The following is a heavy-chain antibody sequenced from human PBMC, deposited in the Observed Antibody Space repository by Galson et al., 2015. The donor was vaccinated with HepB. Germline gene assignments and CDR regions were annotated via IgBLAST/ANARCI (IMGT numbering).Heavy chain of an antibody. CDR2: IYSSGGT. D-gene: IGHD4-23*01. CDR1: GGSISSGAYY. CDR3: ASGDYGGNPDFDY. J-gene: IGHJ4*02. V-gene: IGHV4-31*03. Sequence: TLSLTCTVPGGSISSGAYYWGWIRQPPGKGLEWIGYIYSSGGTYYNPSLKSRVTISVDTSQNQFSLKLTSVTAADTAVYYCASGDYGGNPDFDYWGQGTLVTVSS.